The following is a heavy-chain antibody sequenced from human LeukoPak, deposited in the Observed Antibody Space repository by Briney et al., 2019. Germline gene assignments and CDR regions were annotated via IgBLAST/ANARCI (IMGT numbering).Heavy chain of an antibody. D-gene: IGHD6-13*01. CDR2: IYYSGST. Sequence: PSETLSLTCAVYGGSFSGYYWSWIRQPPGKGLEWIGSIYYSGSTYYNPSLKSRVTISVDTSKNQFSLKLSSVTAADTAVYYCARLGRIAAAGTRSDYWGQGTLVTVSS. V-gene: IGHV4-34*01. CDR1: GGSFSGYY. CDR3: ARLGRIAAAGTRSDY. J-gene: IGHJ4*02.